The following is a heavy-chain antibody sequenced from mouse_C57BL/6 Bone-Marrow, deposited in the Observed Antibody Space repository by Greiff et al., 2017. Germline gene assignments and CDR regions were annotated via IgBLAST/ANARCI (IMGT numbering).Heavy chain of an antibody. CDR2: IDPSDSYT. V-gene: IGHV1-69*01. CDR3: ARSRGNYFDY. Sequence: QVQLQQPGAELVMPGASVKLSCKASGYTFTSYWMHWVKQRPGPGLEWIGEIDPSDSYTNYNQKFKGKSTLTVDKSSSTAYMQLSSLTSDDSAVYYCARSRGNYFDYWGQGTTLTVSS. J-gene: IGHJ2*01. CDR1: GYTFTSYW.